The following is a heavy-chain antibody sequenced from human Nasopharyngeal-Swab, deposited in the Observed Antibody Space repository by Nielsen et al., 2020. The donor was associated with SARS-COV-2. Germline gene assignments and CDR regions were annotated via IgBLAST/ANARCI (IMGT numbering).Heavy chain of an antibody. V-gene: IGHV4-31*03. CDR1: GGSISSGGYY. CDR3: ARGATIFGVVAYGMDI. J-gene: IGHJ6*04. D-gene: IGHD3-3*01. Sequence: SETLSLTCTVSGGSISSGGYYWSWIRQHPGKGLEWIGYIYYSGSTYYNPSLKSRVTISVDTSKNQFSLKLSSVTAADTAVYYCARGATIFGVVAYGMDIWGKGTTVTVSS. CDR2: IYYSGST.